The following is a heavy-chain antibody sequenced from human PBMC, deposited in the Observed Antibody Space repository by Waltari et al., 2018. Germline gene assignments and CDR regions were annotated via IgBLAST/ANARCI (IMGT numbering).Heavy chain of an antibody. CDR3: VKETAYGYYFDN. Sequence: EVQLLESGGGLIPPGGSLTLSCAGSGFPFNHYAMNWIRQAPGKGLEWVSVIYSGGGAYYADSVKGRFTISRDNSKNTLYLQMSSLRLEDTAVYYCVKETAYGYYFDNWGQGTLVSVSS. D-gene: IGHD3-10*01. CDR1: GFPFNHYA. CDR2: IYSGGGA. J-gene: IGHJ4*02. V-gene: IGHV3-23*03.